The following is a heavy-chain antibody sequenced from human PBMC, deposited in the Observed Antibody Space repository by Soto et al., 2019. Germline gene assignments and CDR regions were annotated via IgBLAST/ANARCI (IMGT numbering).Heavy chain of an antibody. V-gene: IGHV3-11*06. CDR1: GFIFSNFY. Sequence: KPEGSLRRSCAASGFIFSNFYMSWIRQAPGKGLEWVSYISLSRGYTKYADSVKGRFTISRDNTKNLLYLQMNSLRAEDTAVYYYARSVDLDHWGQGTVVTVS. D-gene: IGHD2-15*01. CDR3: ARSVDLDH. J-gene: IGHJ4*02. CDR2: ISLSRGYT.